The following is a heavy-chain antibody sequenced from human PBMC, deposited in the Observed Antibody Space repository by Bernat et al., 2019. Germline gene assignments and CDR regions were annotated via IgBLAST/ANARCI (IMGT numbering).Heavy chain of an antibody. CDR1: GFTFSSYA. CDR3: ARWGGGVVPAADTSYYYYYGMDV. Sequence: EVQLVESGGGLVQPGGSLRLSCAASGFTFSSYAMHWVRQAPGKGLEYVSAISSNGGSTYYENFVKGRFTISRDNSKNTLDLQMGSLEAEDMAVYYCARWGGGVVPAADTSYYYYYGMDVWGQGTTVTVSS. CDR2: ISSNGGST. J-gene: IGHJ6*02. D-gene: IGHD2-2*01. V-gene: IGHV3-64*01.